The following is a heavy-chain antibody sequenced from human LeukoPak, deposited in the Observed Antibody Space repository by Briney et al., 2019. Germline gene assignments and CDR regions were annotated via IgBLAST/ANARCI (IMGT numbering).Heavy chain of an antibody. V-gene: IGHV1-24*01. D-gene: IGHD3-9*01. J-gene: IGHJ6*03. Sequence: ASVKVSCKVSGYTLTELSMHWVRQAPGKGLEWMGGFDPEDGETIYAQKFQGRVTMTEDTSTDTAYMELSSLRSEDTAVYYCARTKYYDILTGYYVYYYYMDVWGKGTTVTISS. CDR2: FDPEDGET. CDR3: ARTKYYDILTGYYVYYYYMDV. CDR1: GYTLTELS.